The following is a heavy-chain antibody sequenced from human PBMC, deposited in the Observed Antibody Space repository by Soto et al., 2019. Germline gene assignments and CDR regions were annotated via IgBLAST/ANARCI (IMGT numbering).Heavy chain of an antibody. CDR1: GGSVSIGSYD. V-gene: IGHV4-61*01. Sequence: SETLSITCTFYGGSVSIGSYDWSWIRQPPGKGLEWIGYIYYSGSTNYNPSLKSRVTISVDTSKNQFSLKLSSVTAADTAVYYCAMGMIVVDHWFDPWGKGTLVTVSS. CDR2: IYYSGST. J-gene: IGHJ5*02. D-gene: IGHD3-22*01. CDR3: AMGMIVVDHWFDP.